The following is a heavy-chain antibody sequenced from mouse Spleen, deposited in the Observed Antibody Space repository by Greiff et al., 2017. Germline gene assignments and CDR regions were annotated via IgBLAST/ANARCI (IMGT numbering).Heavy chain of an antibody. CDR1: GYTFTSYW. D-gene: IGHD1-1*01. J-gene: IGHJ1*01. V-gene: IGHV1-69*01. Sequence: QVQLQQPGAELVMPGASVKLSCKASGYTFTSYWMHWVKQRPGQGLEWIGEIDPSDSYTNYNQKFKGKATLTVDKSSSPAYMQLSSLTSEDSAVYYCARSGGSPWYFDVWGAGTTVTVSS. CDR2: IDPSDSYT. CDR3: ARSGGSPWYFDV.